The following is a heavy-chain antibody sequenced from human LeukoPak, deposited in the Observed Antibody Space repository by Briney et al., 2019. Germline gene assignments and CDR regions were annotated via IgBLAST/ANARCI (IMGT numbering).Heavy chain of an antibody. D-gene: IGHD6-19*01. CDR1: GYTFNSYA. J-gene: IGHJ6*02. CDR3: GRGLVRGWNHYYYHAMDV. Sequence: ASVKVSCKAFGYTFNSYAINWVRQAPGQGLEWMGWINTNTGNPTYAQGFTGRFVFSLDSSVKMAYLQISSLKAEDTAIYYCGRGLVRGWNHYYYHAMDVWGQGTTVTVSS. CDR2: INTNTGNP. V-gene: IGHV7-4-1*04.